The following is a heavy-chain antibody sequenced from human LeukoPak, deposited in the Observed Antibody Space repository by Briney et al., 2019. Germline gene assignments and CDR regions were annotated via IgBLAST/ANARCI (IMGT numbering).Heavy chain of an antibody. CDR3: ARIDYYYYYMDV. V-gene: IGHV1-8*01. J-gene: IGHJ6*03. CDR2: MNPNSGNT. CDR1: GYTFTSYD. Sequence: ASVKVSCKASGYTFTSYDINWVRQATGQGFEWMGWMNPNSGNTGYAQKFQGRVTMTRNTSISTAYMELSSLRSEDTAVYYCARIDYYYYYMDVWGKGTTVTVSS.